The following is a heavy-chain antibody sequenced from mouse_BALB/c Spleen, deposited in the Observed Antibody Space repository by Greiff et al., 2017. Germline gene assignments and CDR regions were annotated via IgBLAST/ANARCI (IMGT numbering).Heavy chain of an antibody. CDR3: ARQTPNWDGFAY. CDR2: ISNGGGST. D-gene: IGHD4-1*01. Sequence: EVQLVESGGGLVQPGGSLKLSCAASGFTFSSYTMSWVRQTPEKRLEWVAYISNGGGSTYYPDTVKGRFTISRDNAKNTLYLQMSSLKSEDTAMYYCARQTPNWDGFAYWGQGTLVTVSA. V-gene: IGHV5-12-2*01. CDR1: GFTFSSYT. J-gene: IGHJ3*01.